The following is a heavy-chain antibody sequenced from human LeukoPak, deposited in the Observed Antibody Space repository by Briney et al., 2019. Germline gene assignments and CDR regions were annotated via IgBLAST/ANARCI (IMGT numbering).Heavy chain of an antibody. CDR2: ISSSGSTI. D-gene: IGHD3-22*01. CDR1: GFTFSDYY. V-gene: IGHV3-11*04. Sequence: GGSLRLSCAASGFTFSDYYMSWIRQAPGKGLEWVSYISSSGSTIYYADSVKGRFTISRDNAKNSLYLQMNSLRSEDTFVYYCAISQYYYDSSGYRAFDYWGQGTLVTVSS. J-gene: IGHJ4*02. CDR3: AISQYYYDSSGYRAFDY.